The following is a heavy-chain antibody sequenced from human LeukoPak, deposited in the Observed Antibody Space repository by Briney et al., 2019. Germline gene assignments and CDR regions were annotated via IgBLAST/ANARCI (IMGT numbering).Heavy chain of an antibody. CDR3: ARGYYGSGSYSYYFDY. CDR1: GGTLSSYA. Sequence: GASVKVSCKASGGTLSSYAISWVRQAPGQGLEWMGGIIPIFGTANYAQKFQGRVTITADESTSTAYMELSSLRSEDTAVYYCARGYYGSGSYSYYFDYWGQGTLVTVSS. D-gene: IGHD3-10*01. J-gene: IGHJ4*02. V-gene: IGHV1-69*01. CDR2: IIPIFGTA.